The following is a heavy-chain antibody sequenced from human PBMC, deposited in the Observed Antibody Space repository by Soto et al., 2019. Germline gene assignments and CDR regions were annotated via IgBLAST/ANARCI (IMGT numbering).Heavy chain of an antibody. J-gene: IGHJ3*02. D-gene: IGHD3-22*01. V-gene: IGHV1-18*01. Sequence: ASVKVSCKASGYTFTSYGISWVRQAPGQGLEWMGWISAYNGNTNYAQKLQGRVTMTTDTSTSTAYMELRSLRPDDTAVYYCARDGRYYFYSCGYYPQDAFYIWGKGSMVTVSS. CDR1: GYTFTSYG. CDR2: ISAYNGNT. CDR3: ARDGRYYFYSCGYYPQDAFYI.